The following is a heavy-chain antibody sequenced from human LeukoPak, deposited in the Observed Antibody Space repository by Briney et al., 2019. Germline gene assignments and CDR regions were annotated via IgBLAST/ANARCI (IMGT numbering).Heavy chain of an antibody. D-gene: IGHD3-22*01. Sequence: SETLSLTCNVSGGSINSYYWGWFRQPPGKRLESIGYIYYSGRTTYNPSLKSRATISVDTSTNQISLKLTSVTAADTAVYFCARGTTKGYYYDSSGYYTKWGQGTLVTVSS. CDR1: GGSINSYY. V-gene: IGHV4-59*12. CDR3: ARGTTKGYYYDSSGYYTK. J-gene: IGHJ4*02. CDR2: IYYSGRT.